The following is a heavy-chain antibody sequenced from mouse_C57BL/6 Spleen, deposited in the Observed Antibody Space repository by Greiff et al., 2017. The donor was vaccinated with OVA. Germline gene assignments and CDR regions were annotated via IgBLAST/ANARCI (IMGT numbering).Heavy chain of an antibody. CDR1: GYTFTSHW. V-gene: IGHV1-64*01. Sequence: QVQLQQPGAELVKPGASVKLSCKASGYTFTSHWMHWVKQRPGQGLEWIGMIHPNSGSTNYNAKFKSKATLTVDKSSRTAYMQLSSLTSEDSAVYYCAREKEAYWGQGTLVTVSA. CDR3: AREKEAY. J-gene: IGHJ3*01. CDR2: IHPNSGST.